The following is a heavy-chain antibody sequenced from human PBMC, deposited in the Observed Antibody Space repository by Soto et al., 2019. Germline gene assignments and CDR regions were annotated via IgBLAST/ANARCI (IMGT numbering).Heavy chain of an antibody. D-gene: IGHD6-19*01. Sequence: GSLRLSCAASGFTVSDYYMSWIRQAPGKGLEWVSYISSSSSYTNYADSVKGRFTISRDNAKNSLYLQMNSLRAEDTAVYYCARDGVVAGIDYWGQGTLVTVSS. CDR1: GFTVSDYY. CDR3: ARDGVVAGIDY. V-gene: IGHV3-11*06. CDR2: ISSSSSYT. J-gene: IGHJ4*02.